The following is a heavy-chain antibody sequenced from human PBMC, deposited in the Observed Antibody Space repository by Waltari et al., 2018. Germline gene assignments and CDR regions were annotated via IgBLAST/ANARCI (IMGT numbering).Heavy chain of an antibody. CDR3: GKGEWLDN. CDR1: GFTFSRYA. Sequence: EVQLLESGGGFVQPGGYLRLSCAASGFTFSRYAMSWVRQAPGKVLEWVSVIYSAGSNTYYADSVKGRFTISRDDSKNTVYLHMNSLRADDSAVYYCGKGEWLDNWGQGTLVTVSS. CDR2: IYSAGSNT. J-gene: IGHJ5*02. V-gene: IGHV3-23*03. D-gene: IGHD1-26*01.